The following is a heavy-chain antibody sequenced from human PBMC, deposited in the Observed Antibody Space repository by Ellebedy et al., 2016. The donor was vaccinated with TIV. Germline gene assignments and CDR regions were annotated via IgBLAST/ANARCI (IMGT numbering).Heavy chain of an antibody. Sequence: GGSLRLXXAASGFSFNTFFMSWVRHSPWRGLEWVSTISAGSDTTRFADSVKGRFTISRDSSKNTVYLRMNDLRAEDTAVYYCRQGHYADYWGQGTLVTVSS. CDR2: ISAGSDTT. CDR1: GFSFNTFF. J-gene: IGHJ4*02. CDR3: RQGHYADY. V-gene: IGHV3-23*01.